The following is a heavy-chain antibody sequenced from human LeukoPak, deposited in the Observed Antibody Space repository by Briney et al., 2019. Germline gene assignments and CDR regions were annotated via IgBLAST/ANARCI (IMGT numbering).Heavy chain of an antibody. Sequence: PGGSLRLSCTASGFTFRMYAMSWVRQAPGKGLEWVSTISGDGGSTFYADSVKGRFTISRDNSKNTLSLQMNSLRAEDTAVYYCARRGASSGGLDYWGQGTLVTVSS. J-gene: IGHJ4*02. D-gene: IGHD6-19*01. CDR1: GFTFRMYA. V-gene: IGHV3-23*01. CDR3: ARRGASSGGLDY. CDR2: ISGDGGST.